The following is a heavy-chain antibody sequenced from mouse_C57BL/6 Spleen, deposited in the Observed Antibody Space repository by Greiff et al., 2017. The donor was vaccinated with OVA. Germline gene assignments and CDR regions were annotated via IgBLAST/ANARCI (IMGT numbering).Heavy chain of an antibody. CDR3: AREVTTVDYAMDY. Sequence: VQLKESGGDLVKPGGSLKLSCAASGFTFSSYGMSWVRQTPDKRLEWVATISSGGSYTYYPDSVKGRFTISRDNAKNTLYLQMSSLKSEDTAMYYCAREVTTVDYAMDYWGQGTSVTVSS. CDR2: ISSGGSYT. CDR1: GFTFSSYG. D-gene: IGHD1-1*01. J-gene: IGHJ4*01. V-gene: IGHV5-6*01.